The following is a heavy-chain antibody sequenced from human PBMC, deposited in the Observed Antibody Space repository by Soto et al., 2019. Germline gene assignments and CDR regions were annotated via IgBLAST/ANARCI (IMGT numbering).Heavy chain of an antibody. J-gene: IGHJ4*02. Sequence: SVKVSCKASGGAFSSYAIGLVRQAPGQGLEWMGGIIPIFGTANYAQKFQGRVTITADESTSTAYMELSSLRSEDTAVYYCASERPTTVNTLSGYYFEYWGQGTLVTAPQ. D-gene: IGHD4-17*01. CDR2: IIPIFGTA. CDR3: ASERPTTVNTLSGYYFEY. CDR1: GGAFSSYA. V-gene: IGHV1-69*13.